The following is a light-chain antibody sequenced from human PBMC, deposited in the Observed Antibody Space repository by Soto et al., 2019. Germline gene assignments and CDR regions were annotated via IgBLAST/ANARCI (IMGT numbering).Light chain of an antibody. Sequence: QSALTQPRSVSGSPGQSITISCTGSSRDVRGYNFVSWYQQHPGEAPKLILYDVTTRPSGVPDRISGSKSGSTAYLTISGLQAEDEADHYCCSYAGSFSWVFGGGTQLTVL. J-gene: IGLJ2*01. CDR3: CSYAGSFSWV. CDR1: SRDVRGYNF. V-gene: IGLV2-11*01. CDR2: DVT.